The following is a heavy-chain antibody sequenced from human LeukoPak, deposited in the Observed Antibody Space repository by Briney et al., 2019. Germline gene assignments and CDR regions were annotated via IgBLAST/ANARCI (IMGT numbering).Heavy chain of an antibody. CDR3: ANCQFGY. CDR2: ISVSGGST. CDR1: GFTFDDYA. J-gene: IGHJ4*02. Sequence: PGGSLRLSCAASGFTFDDYAMHWVRRAPGKGLEWVSGISVSGGSTYYADSVKGRFTISRDDSKNTVYLQMNSLRAEDTAVYYCANCQFGYWGQGTPVTVSS. V-gene: IGHV3-23*01.